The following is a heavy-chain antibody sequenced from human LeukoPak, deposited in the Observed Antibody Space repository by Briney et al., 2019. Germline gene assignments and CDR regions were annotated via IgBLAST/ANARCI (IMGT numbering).Heavy chain of an antibody. V-gene: IGHV1-2*02. J-gene: IGHJ5*02. CDR1: GYTFTGYY. CDR2: ISRNSGGT. Sequence: GGSVKLSCKASGYTFTGYYMHWVRQAPGQGLEWVGFISRNSGGTNYAQKFKGRVTMTRDTSISTVYMEMTRLTSDDTAVYYCARGIRKGPYNWFDPWGQGTPVTVSS. CDR3: ARGIRKGPYNWFDP.